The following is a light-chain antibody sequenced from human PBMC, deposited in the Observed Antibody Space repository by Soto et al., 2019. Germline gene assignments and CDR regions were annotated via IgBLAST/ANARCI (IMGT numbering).Light chain of an antibody. V-gene: IGLV2-14*01. CDR1: SSDVGGYNY. CDR3: ISYTSRSTLA. Sequence: QSALTQPASVSGSPGQSITISCTGTSSDVGGYNYVSWYQQHPGKAPKLMIYEVSNRPSGVSNRFSGSKSGNTASLTISGLQAEDEADYNCISYTSRSTLAFGTGTKVTVL. CDR2: EVS. J-gene: IGLJ1*01.